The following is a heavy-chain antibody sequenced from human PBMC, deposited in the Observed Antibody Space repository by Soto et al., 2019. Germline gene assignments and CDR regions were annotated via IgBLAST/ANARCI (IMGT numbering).Heavy chain of an antibody. V-gene: IGHV5-51*01. J-gene: IGHJ3*02. CDR3: ARTYSSSRLDAFEI. Sequence: PGESLKISCKGSGYTFSNYWIGWVRQMAGKGLEWMGIIYPGDSDTRYSPSFQGQVTISADKSMTTAYLQWSSLKASDTAMYYCARTYSSSRLDAFEIWGQGTMVTVAS. CDR2: IYPGDSDT. D-gene: IGHD6-13*01. CDR1: GYTFSNYW.